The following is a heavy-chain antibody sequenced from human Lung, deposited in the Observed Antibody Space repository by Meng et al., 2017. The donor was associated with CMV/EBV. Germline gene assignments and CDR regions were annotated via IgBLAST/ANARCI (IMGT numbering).Heavy chain of an antibody. D-gene: IGHD3-22*01. CDR3: ARGILGGYYDSRGYGTDV. CDR1: GFTVSSNY. CDR2: LHSDGFT. V-gene: IGHV3-66*02. Sequence: GESLKISCAASGFTVSSNYMSWVRQAPGKGLEWISVLHSDGFTKYADSVKGRFTISRDNPKNTLYLEMSSLRTEDTAVYYCARGILGGYYDSRGYGTDVWGQGXLVTVSS. J-gene: IGHJ4*02.